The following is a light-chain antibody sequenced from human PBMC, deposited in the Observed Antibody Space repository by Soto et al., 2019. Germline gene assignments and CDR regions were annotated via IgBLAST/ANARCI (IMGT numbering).Light chain of an antibody. CDR1: WSNIGNNA. CDR3: AVWDDNLNGVV. CDR2: YDD. Sequence: QSVLTQPPSVSEAPRQRVTISCSGSWSNIGNNAVNWYQQLPGKAPKLLIYYDDLLSPGVSDRFSGSKSGTSASLAISGLQSEDEADYYCAVWDDNLNGVVFGGGTKVTVL. J-gene: IGLJ2*01. V-gene: IGLV1-36*01.